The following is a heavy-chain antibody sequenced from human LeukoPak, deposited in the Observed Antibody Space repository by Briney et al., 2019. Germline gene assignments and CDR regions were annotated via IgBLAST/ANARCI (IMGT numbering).Heavy chain of an antibody. V-gene: IGHV3-30*02. CDR3: AKDGCGGNCYSDY. CDR1: GFTFSSYG. J-gene: IGHJ4*02. D-gene: IGHD2-21*01. Sequence: GGSLRLSCAASGFTFSSYGMHWVRQAPGKGLEWVAFIRYDGSNKNYADSVKGRFTISRDKSKNTLYLQMNSLRAEDTALYYCAKDGCGGNCYSDYWGQGTLVTVSS. CDR2: IRYDGSNK.